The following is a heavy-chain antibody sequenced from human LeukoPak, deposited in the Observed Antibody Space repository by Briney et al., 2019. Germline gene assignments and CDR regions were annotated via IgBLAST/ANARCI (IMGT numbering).Heavy chain of an antibody. CDR2: MNPNSGNT. Sequence: ASVKVSCKASGYTFTSYDINWVRQATGQGLEWMGWMNPNSGNTGYAQKFQGRVTMTRDTSISTAYMELSSLRSEDTAVYYCARVTMVRGVTPLNYWGQGTLVTVSS. CDR1: GYTFTSYD. V-gene: IGHV1-8*01. D-gene: IGHD3-10*01. J-gene: IGHJ4*02. CDR3: ARVTMVRGVTPLNY.